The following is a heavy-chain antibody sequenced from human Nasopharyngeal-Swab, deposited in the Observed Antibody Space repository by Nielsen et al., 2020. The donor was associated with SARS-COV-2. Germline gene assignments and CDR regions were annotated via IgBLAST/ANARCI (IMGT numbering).Heavy chain of an antibody. Sequence: GGSRRLSCKGSGYSFTSYWIGWVRQMPGKGLEWMGIIYPGDSDTRYSPSFQGQVTISADKSISTAYLQWSSLKASDTAMYYCARSMPSRYYYYGMDVWGQGTTVTVSS. D-gene: IGHD2-2*01. CDR1: GYSFTSYW. CDR3: ARSMPSRYYYYGMDV. J-gene: IGHJ6*02. CDR2: IYPGDSDT. V-gene: IGHV5-51*03.